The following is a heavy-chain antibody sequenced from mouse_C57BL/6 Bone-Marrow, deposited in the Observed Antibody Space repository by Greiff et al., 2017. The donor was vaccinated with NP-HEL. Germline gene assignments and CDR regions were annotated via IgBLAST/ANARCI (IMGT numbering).Heavy chain of an antibody. CDR1: GYTFTSYW. CDR2: IDPSDSYT. V-gene: IGHV1-50*01. CDR3: AREGIFITTVRRYAMDY. J-gene: IGHJ4*01. Sequence: QVQLQQPGAELVKPGASVKLSCKASGYTFTSYWMQWVKQRPGQGLEWIGEIDPSDSYTNYNQKFKGKATLTVDTSSSTAYMQLSSLTSEDSAVYYCAREGIFITTVRRYAMDYWGQGTSVTVSS. D-gene: IGHD1-1*01.